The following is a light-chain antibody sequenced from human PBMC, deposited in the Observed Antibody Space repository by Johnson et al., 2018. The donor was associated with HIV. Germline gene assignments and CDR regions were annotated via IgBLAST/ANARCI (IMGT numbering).Light chain of an antibody. Sequence: SVLTQPPSVSAAPGQMVTIPCSGSSSNIGKNSVSWYQQLPGTAPKLLIYESNKRPSGIPDRFSGSKSGTSATLGITGLQTGDEADYYCGTWDSSLSAVVFGTGTKVTVL. CDR2: ESN. CDR1: SSNIGKNS. J-gene: IGLJ1*01. V-gene: IGLV1-51*02. CDR3: GTWDSSLSAVV.